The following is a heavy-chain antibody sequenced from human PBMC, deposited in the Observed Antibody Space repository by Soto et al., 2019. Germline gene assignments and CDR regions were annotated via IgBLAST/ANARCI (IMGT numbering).Heavy chain of an antibody. CDR3: TTNKFGAPSHYGIDV. CDR2: FDPEDGET. D-gene: IGHD3-3*01. V-gene: IGHV1-24*01. Sequence: VKVSCKVSGYTLTELSMHWVRQAPGKGLEWMGGFDPEDGETIYAQKFQGRVTMTEDTSTDTAYMELSSLRSEDTAVYYCTTNKFGAPSHYGIDVWGQGTTVTVSS. J-gene: IGHJ6*01. CDR1: GYTLTELS.